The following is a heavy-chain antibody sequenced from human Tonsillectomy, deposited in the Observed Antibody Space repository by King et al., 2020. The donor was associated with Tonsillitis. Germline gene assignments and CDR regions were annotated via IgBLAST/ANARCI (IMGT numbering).Heavy chain of an antibody. CDR3: AGPPYGNYVY. J-gene: IGHJ4*02. D-gene: IGHD4-11*01. V-gene: IGHV3-72*01. Sequence: VQLVESGGGLVQPGGSLRLSCAASGFTFSDHYMDWVRQAPGKGLEWVGRIKIKAHSYATEYAASVRGRFTLSRADLKNSLYLQMNSLKNEDTVVYFCAGPPYGNYVYWGQGTPVTVSS. CDR1: GFTFSDHY. CDR2: IKIKAHSYAT.